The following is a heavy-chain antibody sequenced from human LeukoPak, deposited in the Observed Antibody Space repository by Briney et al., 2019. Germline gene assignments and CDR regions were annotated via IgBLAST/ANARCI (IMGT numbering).Heavy chain of an antibody. CDR2: INPAGNYA. CDR1: GFTFSNYW. J-gene: IGHJ5*01. D-gene: IGHD3-3*01. Sequence: PGGSLRLSCAASGFTFSNYWIHWVRQAPTQGLVWVSRINPAGNYANYADSVKGRFTISRDNAKNTVYPQMNSLRAEDTALFYCVRDWDHYDFDSWGQGTLVTVSS. CDR3: VRDWDHYDFDS. V-gene: IGHV3-74*01.